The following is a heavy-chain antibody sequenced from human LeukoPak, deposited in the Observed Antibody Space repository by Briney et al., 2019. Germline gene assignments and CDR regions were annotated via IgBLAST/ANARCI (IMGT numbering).Heavy chain of an antibody. CDR2: INPSGGST. J-gene: IGHJ4*02. D-gene: IGHD6-6*01. V-gene: IGHV1-46*01. Sequence: GASVKVSCKASGYTFTSYYMHWVRQAPGQGLEWMGIINPSGGSTSYAQKFQGRVTMTRDTSISTAYMELSRLRSDDTAVYYCARVPGFGIAARQDYWGQGTLVTVSS. CDR3: ARVPGFGIAARQDY. CDR1: GYTFTSYY.